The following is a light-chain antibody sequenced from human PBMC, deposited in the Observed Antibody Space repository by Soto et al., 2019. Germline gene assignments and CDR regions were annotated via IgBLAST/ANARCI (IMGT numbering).Light chain of an antibody. CDR2: EGN. CDR1: SSDVAIYNL. J-gene: IGLJ2*01. Sequence: QSVLTQPASVSGSPGQSITISCTGTSSDVAIYNLVSWYQQQPGKAPKLIIYEGNKRPSGVSNRFSGSKSGNTASLTISGLQAEDEADYYCCSYAGSSTSYVIFGGGTKLTVL. V-gene: IGLV2-23*01. CDR3: CSYAGSSTSYVI.